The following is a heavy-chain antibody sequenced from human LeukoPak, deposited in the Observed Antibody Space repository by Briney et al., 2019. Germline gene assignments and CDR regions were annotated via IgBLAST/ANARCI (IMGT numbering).Heavy chain of an antibody. CDR1: GFTFSSYW. J-gene: IGHJ4*02. Sequence: PGGSLRLSCAASGFTFSSYWMNWVRQAPGKGLEWVSSISSSSSYIYYADSVKGRFTISRDNAKNSLYLQMNSLRAEDTAVYYCARDRRLYYYGSGIKTTWGQGTLVTVSS. CDR2: ISSSSSYI. D-gene: IGHD3-10*01. V-gene: IGHV3-21*01. CDR3: ARDRRLYYYGSGIKTT.